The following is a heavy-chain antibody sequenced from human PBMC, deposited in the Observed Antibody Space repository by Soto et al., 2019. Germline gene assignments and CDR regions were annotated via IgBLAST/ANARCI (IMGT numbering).Heavy chain of an antibody. D-gene: IGHD3-22*01. Sequence: PSETLSLTCTVSGGSFTAGGYYWSWIRQHPGKGLEWIGYIANSGNTYYNPSLKSRVTISVDTSKNQFSLKLTSVTAADTAVYHCATTQYHYASSGYAREYYFDNWGQGTLVTVSS. CDR2: IANSGNT. CDR3: ATTQYHYASSGYAREYYFDN. J-gene: IGHJ4*02. CDR1: GGSFTAGGYY. V-gene: IGHV4-31*03.